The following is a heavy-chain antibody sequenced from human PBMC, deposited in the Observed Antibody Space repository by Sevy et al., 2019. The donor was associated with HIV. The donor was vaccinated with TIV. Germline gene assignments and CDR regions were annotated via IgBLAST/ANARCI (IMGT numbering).Heavy chain of an antibody. Sequence: GGSLRLSCAASGFTFSSYGMSWVRQAPGKGLEWVSVISDIGNTYYADSVKGRFTMSRDNSKNTLYLQMNSLRAEDTAVYSGAKCLAALPGYYYGVDVWGQGTTVTVSS. D-gene: IGHD6-6*01. CDR3: AKCLAALPGYYYGVDV. CDR1: GFTFSSYG. J-gene: IGHJ6*02. CDR2: ISDIGNT. V-gene: IGHV3-23*01.